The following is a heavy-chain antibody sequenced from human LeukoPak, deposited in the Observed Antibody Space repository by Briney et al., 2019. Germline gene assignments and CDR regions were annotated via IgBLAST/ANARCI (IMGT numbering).Heavy chain of an antibody. CDR2: ISYDGSNK. J-gene: IGHJ4*02. D-gene: IGHD1-26*01. V-gene: IGHV3-30*18. Sequence: PGGSLRLSCAASGFTFSSYGMHWVRQAPGKGLKWVAVISYDGSNKYYADSVKGRFTISRDNSKNTLYLQMNSLRAEDTAVYYCAKESRRSGSYYPDYWGQGTLVTVSS. CDR3: AKESRRSGSYYPDY. CDR1: GFTFSSYG.